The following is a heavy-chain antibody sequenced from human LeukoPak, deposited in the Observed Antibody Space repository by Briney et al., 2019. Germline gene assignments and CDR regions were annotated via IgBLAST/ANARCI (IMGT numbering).Heavy chain of an antibody. CDR1: GFTVSTNY. CDR3: TTFVIGNYDERFDY. CDR2: IYTGGSA. V-gene: IGHV3-53*01. Sequence: GGSLRLSCAASGFTVSTNYMSWVRQAPGKGLEWVSVIYTGGSAYYADSVKGRFTISRDNSKNTLYLQMNSLRAEDTAVYYCTTFVIGNYDERFDYWGQGTQVTVSS. D-gene: IGHD4-11*01. J-gene: IGHJ4*02.